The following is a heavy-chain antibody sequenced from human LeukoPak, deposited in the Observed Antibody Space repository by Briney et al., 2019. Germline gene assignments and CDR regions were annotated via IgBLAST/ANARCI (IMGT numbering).Heavy chain of an antibody. CDR2: ISYDGSNK. D-gene: IGHD6-19*01. V-gene: IGHV3-30*03. CDR1: GFTFSSYG. CDR3: ASIAVAGTVFDY. Sequence: GGSLRLSCAASGFTFSSYGMHWVRQAPGKGLEGVAVISYDGSNKYYADSVKGRFTISRDNSKNTLYLQMNSLRAEDMAVYYCASIAVAGTVFDYWGQGNLVTVSS. J-gene: IGHJ4*02.